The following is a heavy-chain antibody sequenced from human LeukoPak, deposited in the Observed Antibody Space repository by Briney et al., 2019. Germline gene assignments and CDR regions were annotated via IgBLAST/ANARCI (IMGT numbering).Heavy chain of an antibody. D-gene: IGHD6-19*01. CDR2: IIPIFGTA. CDR1: GYTFTKYG. V-gene: IGHV1-69*01. J-gene: IGHJ4*02. CDR3: ARAEQWLSRFDY. Sequence: ASVKVSCKASGYTFTKYGISWVRQAPGQGLEWMGGIIPIFGTANYAQKFQGRVTITADESTSTAYMELSSLRSEDTAVYYCARAEQWLSRFDYWGQGTLVTVSS.